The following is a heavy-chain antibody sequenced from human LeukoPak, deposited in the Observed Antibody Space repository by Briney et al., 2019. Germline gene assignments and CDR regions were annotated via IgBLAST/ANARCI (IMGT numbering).Heavy chain of an antibody. V-gene: IGHV3-21*01. CDR1: GFTFSSYS. Sequence: GGSLRLSCAASGFTFSSYSMNWVRQAPGKGLEWVSSISSSSSYIYYADSVKGRFTISRDNAKNSLYLQMNSLRAEDTAVYYCARAVITFGGVSYFDYWGQGTLVTVSS. CDR3: ARAVITFGGVSYFDY. CDR2: ISSSSSYI. J-gene: IGHJ4*02. D-gene: IGHD3-16*01.